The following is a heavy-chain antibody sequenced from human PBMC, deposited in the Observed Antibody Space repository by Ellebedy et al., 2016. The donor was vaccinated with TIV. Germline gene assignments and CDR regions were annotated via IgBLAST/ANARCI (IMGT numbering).Heavy chain of an antibody. V-gene: IGHV3-66*01. CDR1: GFTFSSYA. CDR2: IYSGGST. CDR3: ARGRYTGYFDY. J-gene: IGHJ4*01. Sequence: GGSLRLSCAASGFTFSSYAMSWVRQAPGKGLEWVSVIYSGGSTYYADSVKGRFTISRDNSKNTLYLQMNSLRAEDTAVYYCARGRYTGYFDYWGHGTLVTVSS. D-gene: IGHD1-14*01.